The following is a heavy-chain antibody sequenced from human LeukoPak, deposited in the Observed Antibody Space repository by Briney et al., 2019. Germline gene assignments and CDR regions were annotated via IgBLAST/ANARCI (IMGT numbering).Heavy chain of an antibody. J-gene: IGHJ4*02. CDR3: VKDFGRVRGTPDS. CDR1: GFVLTIYT. D-gene: IGHD3-16*01. CDR2: ISGSGNGFSI. V-gene: IGHV3-64D*06. Sequence: GGSLRLSCSASGFVLTIYTMYWVRQAPGKGPEYVSTISGSGNGFSIYYADSVKGRFTISRDNSKNIVYLQMNGLRSEDTAVYYCVKDFGRVRGTPDSWGQGTLVTVSS.